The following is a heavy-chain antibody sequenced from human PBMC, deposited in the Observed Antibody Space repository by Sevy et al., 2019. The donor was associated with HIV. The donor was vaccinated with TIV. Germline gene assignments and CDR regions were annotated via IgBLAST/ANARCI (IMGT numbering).Heavy chain of an antibody. CDR2: IIPIFGTA. J-gene: IGHJ4*02. Sequence: ASVKVSCKASGGTFSSYAIGWVRQAPGQGLEWMGGIIPIFGTANYAQKFQGRVTITADKSTSTAYMELSSLRSEDTAVYYCARVTGPYYFDYWGQGTLVTVSS. D-gene: IGHD7-27*01. V-gene: IGHV1-69*06. CDR1: GGTFSSYA. CDR3: ARVTGPYYFDY.